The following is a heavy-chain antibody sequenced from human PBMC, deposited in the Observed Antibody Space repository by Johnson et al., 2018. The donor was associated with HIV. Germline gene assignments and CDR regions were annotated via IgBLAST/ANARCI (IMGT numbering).Heavy chain of an antibody. Sequence: VQLVESGGGLVQPGRSLRLSCAASGFTFDDYAMHWVRQAPGKGLEWVSGISWNSGSIGYADFVKGRFTISRDNAKNTLFLQMNSLRAEDTAVYYCAIVVIRGDAFDLWGQGTTVTVSS. D-gene: IGHD3-22*01. CDR1: GFTFDDYA. J-gene: IGHJ3*01. V-gene: IGHV3-9*01. CDR2: ISWNSGSI. CDR3: AIVVIRGDAFDL.